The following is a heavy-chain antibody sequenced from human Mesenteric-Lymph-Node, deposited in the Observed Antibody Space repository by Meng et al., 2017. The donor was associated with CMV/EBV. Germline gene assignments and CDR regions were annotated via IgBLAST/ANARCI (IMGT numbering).Heavy chain of an antibody. CDR3: ARDLAGTVTTVGNFDY. CDR1: GFDFGAYW. Sequence: GESLKISCAASGFDFGAYWMHWARQAPGKGLVWVSRINHDGSHTMYADSVKGRFTISKDNAKYTLYLQMNSLRAEDTAVYYCARDLAGTVTTVGNFDYWGQGTLVTVS. V-gene: IGHV3-74*03. J-gene: IGHJ4*02. CDR2: INHDGSHT. D-gene: IGHD4-11*01.